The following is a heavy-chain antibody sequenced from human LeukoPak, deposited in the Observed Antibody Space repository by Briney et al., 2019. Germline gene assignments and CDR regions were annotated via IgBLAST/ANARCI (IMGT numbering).Heavy chain of an antibody. CDR2: IYYNRGT. D-gene: IGHD3-22*01. Sequence: GSLRLSCAASGFTFSDYYMSWIRQPPGRGLEWIGTIYYNRGTYYNPSLKSRVTISVDTSKNQFSLKLSSVTAADTAVYYCARLLVGVITTHSGDCWGQGTLVTVSS. CDR3: ARLLVGVITTHSGDC. J-gene: IGHJ4*02. V-gene: IGHV4-39*01. CDR1: GFTFSDYY.